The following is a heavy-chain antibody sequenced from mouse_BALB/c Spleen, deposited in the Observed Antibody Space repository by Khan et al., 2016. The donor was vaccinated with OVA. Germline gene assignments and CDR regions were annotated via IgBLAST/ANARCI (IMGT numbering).Heavy chain of an antibody. D-gene: IGHD4-1*01. CDR3: ASHLTGSLAY. V-gene: IGHV5-6*01. Sequence: EVELVESGGDLVKPGGSLKLSCAASGFTFRNYGMSWVRQIPDKRLEWVATINSDGSYTIYPDSLKGRFTISRNNAKNTLYLEMSSLKSDDTAMYYCASHLTGSLAYWGQGTLVTV. CDR1: GFTFRNYG. CDR2: INSDGSYT. J-gene: IGHJ3*01.